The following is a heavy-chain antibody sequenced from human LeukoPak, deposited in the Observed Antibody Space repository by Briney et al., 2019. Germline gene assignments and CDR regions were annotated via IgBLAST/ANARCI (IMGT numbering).Heavy chain of an antibody. CDR1: GFTFSSYS. CDR2: ISSSSSYI. Sequence: GGSLRLSCAASGFTFSSYSMNWVRQAPGKGLEWVSSISSSSSYIYYADSVKGRFTISRDNAKNSLYLQMNSLRAEDTAVYYCAREDIVVVPDYDFWSGYPDYRGQGTLVTVSS. CDR3: AREDIVVVPDYDFWSGYPDY. D-gene: IGHD3-3*01. V-gene: IGHV3-21*01. J-gene: IGHJ4*02.